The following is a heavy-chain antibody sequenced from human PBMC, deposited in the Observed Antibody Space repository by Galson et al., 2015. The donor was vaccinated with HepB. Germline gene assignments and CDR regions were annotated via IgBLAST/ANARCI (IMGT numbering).Heavy chain of an antibody. CDR2: IKQDGSEK. V-gene: IGHV3-7*03. J-gene: IGHJ3*02. CDR3: ARSIAAAATRAFDI. CDR1: GFTFSSYW. D-gene: IGHD6-13*01. Sequence: LRLSCAASGFTFSSYWMSWVRQAPGKGLEWVADIKQDGSEKYYVDSVKGRFTISRDNAKNSLYLQMNSLRAEDTAVYYCARSIAAAATRAFDIWGQGTMVTVSS.